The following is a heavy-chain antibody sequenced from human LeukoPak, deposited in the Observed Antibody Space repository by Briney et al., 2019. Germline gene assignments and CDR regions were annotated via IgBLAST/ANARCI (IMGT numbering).Heavy chain of an antibody. CDR1: GFTVSSNY. CDR3: ARAAYDSGGYTANHDF. Sequence: PGGSLRLSCAASGFTVSSNYMSWVRQAPGKGLEYVSVLYDSGDTYYAESVKGRFTISRDNSKNTVYLQMNSLRVEDTAVYYCARAAYDSGGYTANHDFWGQGTLVTVSS. J-gene: IGHJ4*02. CDR2: LYDSGDT. D-gene: IGHD3-22*01. V-gene: IGHV3-53*01.